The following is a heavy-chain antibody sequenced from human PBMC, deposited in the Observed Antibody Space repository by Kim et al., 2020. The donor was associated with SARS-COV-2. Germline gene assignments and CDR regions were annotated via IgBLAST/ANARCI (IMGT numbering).Heavy chain of an antibody. CDR3: SRDTFGPEDS. CDR2: T. Sequence: TNYPDSVKGRFTISQDSAKNMLFLHMNSLTGEDTAVYFCSRDTFGPEDSWGQGTLVTVSS. D-gene: IGHD3-3*01. V-gene: IGHV3-74*01. J-gene: IGHJ5*01.